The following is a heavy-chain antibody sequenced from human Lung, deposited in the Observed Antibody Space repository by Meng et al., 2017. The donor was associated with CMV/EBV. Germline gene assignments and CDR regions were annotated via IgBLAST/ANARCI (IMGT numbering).Heavy chain of an antibody. D-gene: IGHD1-20*01. CDR3: ARDDNWVPDY. V-gene: IGHV1-2*02. Sequence: VKXSCKTSGYTFAGHYLHWLRQAPGQGLEWMAWIHYDTGETNYAQNFHGRVTVTRDTSITTVYMELRSLRPDDTAMYYCARDDNWVPDYWGQGTLVTVSS. J-gene: IGHJ4*02. CDR1: GYTFAGHY. CDR2: IHYDTGET.